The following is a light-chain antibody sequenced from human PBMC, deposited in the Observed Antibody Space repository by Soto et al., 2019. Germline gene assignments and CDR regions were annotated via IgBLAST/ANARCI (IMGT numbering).Light chain of an antibody. CDR1: QDIAIY. CDR3: QQSYNSPPIT. V-gene: IGKV1-9*01. J-gene: IGKJ5*01. Sequence: VGDIVTLTCLASQDIAIYLAWYQQKPGEAPKLLIYAASTLQSGVPSRFRGSGYGTDFALTISSLTPEDFATYYCQQSYNSPPITFGQGTRLEIK. CDR2: AAS.